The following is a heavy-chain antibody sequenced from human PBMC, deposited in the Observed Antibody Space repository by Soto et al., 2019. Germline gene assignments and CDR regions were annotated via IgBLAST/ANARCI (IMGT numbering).Heavy chain of an antibody. D-gene: IGHD3-16*01. CDR3: AMVDVYVTPSPQDV. V-gene: IGHV1-18*01. J-gene: IGHJ6*02. Sequence: QVQLVQSGAEVKNPGASVKVSCKASGYTFTRYGIGWARQAPGQGLEWMGWINTYNGNTNYAQNVQGRVPLTTDTSTSTGYMELRSLRSNDTAIYYCAMVDVYVTPSPQDVWGQGTTVIVSS. CDR1: GYTFTRYG. CDR2: INTYNGNT.